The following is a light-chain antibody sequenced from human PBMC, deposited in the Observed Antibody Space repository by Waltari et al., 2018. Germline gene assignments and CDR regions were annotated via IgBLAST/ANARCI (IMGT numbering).Light chain of an antibody. CDR2: RAS. Sequence: DIQMTQSPSTLSASVGDRVTITCRASQSISSLLAWYQQEPGKAPKLLIYRASNLESGVPSRFSGSGSETEFTLTISSLQPDDFATYFCQQYNSYPWTCGRGTKVEIK. CDR1: QSISSL. J-gene: IGKJ1*01. V-gene: IGKV1-5*03. CDR3: QQYNSYPWT.